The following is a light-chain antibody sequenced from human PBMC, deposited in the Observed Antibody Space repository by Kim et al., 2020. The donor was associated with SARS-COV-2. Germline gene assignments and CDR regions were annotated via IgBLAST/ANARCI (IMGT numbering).Light chain of an antibody. CDR3: QQYSSHGS. CDR1: QGVSSSY. J-gene: IGKJ1*01. V-gene: IGKV3-20*01. CDR2: GAS. Sequence: VSPGERATLSCGASQGVSSSYLAWYRQKPGHAPRLLIYGASSRATGIPDRFSGSGSGTDFTLTISRLEPEDFAVYYCQQYSSHGSFGQGTKVDIK.